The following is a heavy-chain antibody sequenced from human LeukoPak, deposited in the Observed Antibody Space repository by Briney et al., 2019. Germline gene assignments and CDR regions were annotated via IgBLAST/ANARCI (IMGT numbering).Heavy chain of an antibody. V-gene: IGHV4-39*07. D-gene: IGHD1-1*01. CDR2: IYYSGST. CDR1: GGSISSSSYY. Sequence: SETLSLTCTVSGGSISSSSYYWGWIRQPPGKGLEWIGSIYYSGSTYYNPSLKSRVTISVDTSKNQFSLKLSSVTAADTAVYYCARATVQLERRTWGKVIDPWGQGTLVTVSS. CDR3: ARATVQLERRTWGKVIDP. J-gene: IGHJ5*02.